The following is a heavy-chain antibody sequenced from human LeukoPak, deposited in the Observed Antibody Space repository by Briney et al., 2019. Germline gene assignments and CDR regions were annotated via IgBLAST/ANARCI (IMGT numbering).Heavy chain of an antibody. CDR2: IYYSGST. CDR1: GGSISSSSYY. Sequence: SETLSLTCTVSGGSISSSSYYWGWIRQPPGKGLEWIGSIYYSGSTYYNPSLKSRVTISVDTSKNQFSLKLSSVTAADTAVYYCARLRDYHYNYMDVWGKGTTVTISS. J-gene: IGHJ6*03. CDR3: ARLRDYHYNYMDV. V-gene: IGHV4-39*01.